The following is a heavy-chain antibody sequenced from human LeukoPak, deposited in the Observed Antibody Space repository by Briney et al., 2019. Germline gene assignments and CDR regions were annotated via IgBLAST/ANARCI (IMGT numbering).Heavy chain of an antibody. CDR2: IKSDGSRT. D-gene: IGHD3-22*01. Sequence: SGGSLRLSCGASGFTFSSYWMHWVRQAPGKGLVWVSRIKSDGSRTDYADSVKGRFIISRDSAKNTLYLQMSSLRVEDTAVYYCARDSYYYDDRGSHYYGIDVRGHGTTVTVSS. CDR1: GFTFSSYW. CDR3: ARDSYYYDDRGSHYYGIDV. J-gene: IGHJ6*02. V-gene: IGHV3-74*01.